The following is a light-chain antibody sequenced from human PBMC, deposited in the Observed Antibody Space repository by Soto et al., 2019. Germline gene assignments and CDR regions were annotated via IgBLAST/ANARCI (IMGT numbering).Light chain of an antibody. J-gene: IGKJ5*01. CDR1: QSVRTY. V-gene: IGKV3-20*01. CDR3: QQYGSSPVT. CDR2: DAS. Sequence: EIVLTQSPATLSLSPGERATLSCRASQSVRTYLAWYQQKPGQAPRLLIYDASTRATGIPARFSGSGSGTDFTLTISRLEPEDFAVYYCQQYGSSPVTFGQGTRLEIK.